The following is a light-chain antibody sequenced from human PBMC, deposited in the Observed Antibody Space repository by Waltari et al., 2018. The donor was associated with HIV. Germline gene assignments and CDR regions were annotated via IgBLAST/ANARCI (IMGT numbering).Light chain of an antibody. CDR1: KLGDKF. J-gene: IGLJ2*01. V-gene: IGLV3-1*01. CDR3: QAWDSSNVV. Sequence: SYELTQPPSVSVSPGQTATITCSGDKLGDKFPSWYQQKPGQSPVLVIFQDRRFTGSSSGNTATLTISGTQALDEADYYCQAWDSSNVVFRGGTHLTVL. CDR2: QDR.